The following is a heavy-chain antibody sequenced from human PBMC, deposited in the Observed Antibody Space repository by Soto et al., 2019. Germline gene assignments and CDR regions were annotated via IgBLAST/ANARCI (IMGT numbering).Heavy chain of an antibody. CDR3: ARQVPLRTDYDILTGYLKTYYFDY. CDR1: GGSISSYY. Sequence: SETLSLTCTVSGGSISSYYWSWIRQPPGKGLEWIGYIYYSGSTNYNPSLKSRVTISVDTSKNQLSLKLGSVTAAATSVYYCARQVPLRTDYDILTGYLKTYYFDYWGQGTLVTVSS. J-gene: IGHJ4*02. D-gene: IGHD3-9*01. CDR2: IYYSGST. V-gene: IGHV4-59*08.